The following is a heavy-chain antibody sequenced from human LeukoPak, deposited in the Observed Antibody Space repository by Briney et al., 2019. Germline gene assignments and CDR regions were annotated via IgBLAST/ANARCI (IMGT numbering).Heavy chain of an antibody. CDR3: AREGDYYGMDV. CDR2: ISSSSSYT. Sequence: PGGSLRLSCAASGFTFSDYYMSWIRQAPGKGLEWVSYISSSSSYTNYADSVKGRFTISRDNSKNTLYLQMNSLRAEDTAVYYCAREGDYYGMDVWGQGTTVSVSS. J-gene: IGHJ6*02. CDR1: GFTFSDYY. V-gene: IGHV3-11*05.